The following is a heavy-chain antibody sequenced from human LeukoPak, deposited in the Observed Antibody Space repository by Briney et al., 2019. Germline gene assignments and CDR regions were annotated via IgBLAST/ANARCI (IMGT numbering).Heavy chain of an antibody. D-gene: IGHD4-11*01. J-gene: IGHJ4*02. CDR3: ARHWKGDYGNYERPLDC. Sequence: PSETLSLTCTVSGGSITSGTYYWGWIRQPPGKGLEWIGSIFDGGSTYYNRSLKSRVTIDIDTPNNQFSLRLSSVTAADAAVYYCARHWKGDYGNYERPLDCWGQGTLVTVSS. CDR1: GGSITSGTYY. CDR2: IFDGGST. V-gene: IGHV4-39*01.